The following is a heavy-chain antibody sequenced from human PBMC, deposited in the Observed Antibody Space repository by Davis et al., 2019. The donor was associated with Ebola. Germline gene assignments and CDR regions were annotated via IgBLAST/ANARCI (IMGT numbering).Heavy chain of an antibody. CDR3: ARGLGGDFDY. J-gene: IGHJ4*02. D-gene: IGHD3-16*01. CDR2: IYYSGST. Sequence: GSLRLSCAASGFTFSDYYMSWIRQPPGKGLEWIGYIYYSGSTNYNPSLKSRVTISVDTSKNQFSLKLSSVTAADTAVYYCARGLGGDFDYWGQGTLVTVSS. V-gene: IGHV4-59*01. CDR1: GFTFSDYY.